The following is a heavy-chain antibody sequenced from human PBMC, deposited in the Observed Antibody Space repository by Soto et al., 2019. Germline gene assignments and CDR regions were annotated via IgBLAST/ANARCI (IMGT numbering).Heavy chain of an antibody. V-gene: IGHV4-30-2*01. J-gene: IGHJ5*02. Sequence: QLQLQESGSGLVKPSQTLSLTCTVSGGSITSGNSYSWSWIRQPPGKGLEWIGSISRSGSTSYNPSLKGRVTMSVDKSKTQFSLNLSSVTAADMAVYYCARAVAPYLGTWFDPWGQGTLVIVSS. CDR2: ISRSGST. CDR1: GGSITSGNSYS. D-gene: IGHD3-16*01. CDR3: ARAVAPYLGTWFDP.